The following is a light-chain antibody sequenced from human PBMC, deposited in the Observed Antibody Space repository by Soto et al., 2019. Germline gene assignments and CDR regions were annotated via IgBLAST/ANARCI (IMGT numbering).Light chain of an antibody. CDR3: QHTYNFPLT. CDR1: QSISTF. J-gene: IGKJ1*01. V-gene: IGKV1-39*01. Sequence: DIQLTQSPSSLSASVGDRVTITCRASQSISTFLNWYQQIPGKAPKLLIYAASTLQSGVPSRFSGSGSGTDFTLNITSLRSEDFATYYCQHTYNFPLTFGRGTKVEIK. CDR2: AAS.